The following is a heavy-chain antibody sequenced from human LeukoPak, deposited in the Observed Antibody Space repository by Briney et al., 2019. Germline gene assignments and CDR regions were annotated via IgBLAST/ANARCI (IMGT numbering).Heavy chain of an antibody. D-gene: IGHD2-15*01. CDR2: IRSATGSI. CDR1: GFSFSSTYS. J-gene: IGHJ6*02. CDR3: AREIVVMVAANDYYVMDV. V-gene: IGHV3-21*01. Sequence: GGSLRLSCAASGFSFSSTYSMNWVRQAPGKGLEWVSSIRSATGSIYYADSMKGRFTISRDNAKNSLYLQMNSLRVEDTAVYYCAREIVVMVAANDYYVMDVWGQGTTVTVSS.